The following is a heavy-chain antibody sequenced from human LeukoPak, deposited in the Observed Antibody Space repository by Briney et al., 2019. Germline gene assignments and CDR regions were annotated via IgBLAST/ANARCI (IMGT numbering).Heavy chain of an antibody. J-gene: IGHJ4*02. CDR1: GGSISSYY. Sequence: SETLSLTCTVSGGSISSYYWSWIRQPAGKGLEWIGRIYTSGGPNYNPSLKSRVTMSVDTSKNQFSLKLSSVTAADTAVYYCARGLVMGELADWGQGTLVTVSS. V-gene: IGHV4-4*07. D-gene: IGHD3-16*01. CDR3: ARGLVMGELAD. CDR2: IYTSGGP.